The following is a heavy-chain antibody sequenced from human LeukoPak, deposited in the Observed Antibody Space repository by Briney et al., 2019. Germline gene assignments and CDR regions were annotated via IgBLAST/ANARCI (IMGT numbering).Heavy chain of an antibody. CDR3: ARVPSGPLDY. CDR1: GFTFISYW. Sequence: GGSLRLSCAASGFTFISYWMSWVRQAPGKGLEWVANIKQDGSEKYYVDSVKGRFTISRDNAKNSLYLQMNSLRAEDTAVYYCARVPSGPLDYWGQGTLVTVSS. CDR2: IKQDGSEK. V-gene: IGHV3-7*01. J-gene: IGHJ4*02.